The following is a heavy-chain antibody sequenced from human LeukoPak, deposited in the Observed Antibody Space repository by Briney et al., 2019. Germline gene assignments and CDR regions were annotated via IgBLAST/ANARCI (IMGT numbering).Heavy chain of an antibody. CDR2: INHSGST. V-gene: IGHV4-34*01. CDR3: AREIAVAGTDRWFDP. Sequence: SETLSLTCAVYGVSFSGYYWSWIRQPPGKGLEWIGEINHSGSTNYNPSLKSRVTISVDTSKNQFSLKLSSVTAADTAVYYCAREIAVAGTDRWFDPWGQGTLVTVSS. D-gene: IGHD6-19*01. CDR1: GVSFSGYY. J-gene: IGHJ5*02.